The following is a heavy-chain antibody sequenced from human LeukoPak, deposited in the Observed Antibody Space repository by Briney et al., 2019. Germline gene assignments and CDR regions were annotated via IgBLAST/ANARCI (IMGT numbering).Heavy chain of an antibody. J-gene: IGHJ4*02. CDR2: ISYDGSNK. CDR1: GFTFSSYG. V-gene: IGHV3-30*03. CDR3: AAHGGYSYGYIDY. D-gene: IGHD5-18*01. Sequence: GGSLRLSCAASGFTFSSYGMHWVRQAPGKGLEWVAVISYDGSNKYYADSVKGRFTISRDNSKNTLYLQMNGLRAEDTAVYYCAAHGGYSYGYIDYWGQGTLVTVSS.